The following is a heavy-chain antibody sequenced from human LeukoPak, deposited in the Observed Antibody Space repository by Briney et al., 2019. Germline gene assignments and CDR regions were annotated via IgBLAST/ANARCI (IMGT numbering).Heavy chain of an antibody. V-gene: IGHV3-30*18. D-gene: IGHD6-19*01. CDR1: GFTFSNHG. Sequence: GGTLRLSCAASGFTFSNHGMNWVRQAPGKGLEWVGVILYDGSNKYYADSVKGRFTISRDNSKNTLYLQMDSLRPEDTAVYYCAKDPRTGAVSGIFYFDYWGQGTLVTLSS. CDR2: ILYDGSNK. J-gene: IGHJ4*02. CDR3: AKDPRTGAVSGIFYFDY.